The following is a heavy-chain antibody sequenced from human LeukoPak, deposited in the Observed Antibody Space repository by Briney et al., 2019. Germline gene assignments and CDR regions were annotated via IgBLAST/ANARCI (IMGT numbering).Heavy chain of an antibody. J-gene: IGHJ5*01. D-gene: IGHD2-2*01. Sequence: PSETLSLTCAVSGASVSSSYYFWGWIRQPPGEKPEWLGSVYYNGATYYNPSLRSRVTISLDTSKNQFTLTVTSVTVADTALYFCASRIVVSPTAIETWFDSWAREPWSPSRQ. V-gene: IGHV4-39*06. CDR3: ASRIVVSPTAIETWFDS. CDR2: VYYNGAT. CDR1: GASVSSSYYF.